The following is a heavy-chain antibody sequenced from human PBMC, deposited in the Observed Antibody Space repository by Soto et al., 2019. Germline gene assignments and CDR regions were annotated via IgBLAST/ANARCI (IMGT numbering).Heavy chain of an antibody. D-gene: IGHD3-10*01. J-gene: IGHJ5*02. V-gene: IGHV4-39*01. CDR2: IYYSGST. CDR3: ARPYMVRGVKYWFDP. Sequence: PSETLSLTCTVSGGSISSSSYYWGWIRQPPGKGLEWIGSIYYSGSTYYNPSLKSRVTISVDTSKNQFSLKLSSVTAADTAVYYCARPYMVRGVKYWFDPWGQGTLVTVSS. CDR1: GGSISSSSYY.